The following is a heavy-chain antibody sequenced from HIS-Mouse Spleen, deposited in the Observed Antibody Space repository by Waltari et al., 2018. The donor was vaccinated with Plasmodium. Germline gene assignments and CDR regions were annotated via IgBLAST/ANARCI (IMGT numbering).Heavy chain of an antibody. CDR3: ARTIAVVGTGDALDI. V-gene: IGHV3-74*01. CDR2: INSDGSST. J-gene: IGHJ3*02. D-gene: IGHD6-13*01. Sequence: EVQLVESGGGLVQPGGSLRLSCAASGFTFSSSWMHWVRQAPGKGLVWVSRINSDGSSTRYADSVKGRFTISRDNAKNTLYLQMNSLRAEDTAVYYCARTIAVVGTGDALDIWGQGTMVTVSS. CDR1: GFTFSSSW.